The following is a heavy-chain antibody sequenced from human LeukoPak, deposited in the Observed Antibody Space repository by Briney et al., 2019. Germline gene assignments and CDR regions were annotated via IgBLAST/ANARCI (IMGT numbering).Heavy chain of an antibody. V-gene: IGHV4-39*01. CDR1: GGSISSSSYY. CDR2: IYYSGST. Sequence: SETLSLTCTVSGGSISSSSYYWGWIRQPPGGGLEWIGSIYYSGSTYYNPSLKSRVTISVDTTKNQFSLKLSSVTAADTAVYYCARHVRAGYYFDYWGQGTLVTVSS. CDR3: ARHVRAGYYFDY. J-gene: IGHJ4*02. D-gene: IGHD2-2*01.